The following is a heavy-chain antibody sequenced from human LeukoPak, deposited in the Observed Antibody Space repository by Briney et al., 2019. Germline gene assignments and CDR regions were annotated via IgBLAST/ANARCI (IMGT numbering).Heavy chain of an antibody. D-gene: IGHD5-24*01. CDR3: AKAEMATIGHFDY. Sequence: GGSLRLSCAASGFTFSSYDMTWVRQAPGRGLEWVSGISWNSGSIGYADSVKGRFTISRDNAKNSLYLQMNSLRAEDTALYYCAKAEMATIGHFDYWGQGTLVTVSS. V-gene: IGHV3-9*01. J-gene: IGHJ4*02. CDR2: ISWNSGSI. CDR1: GFTFSSYD.